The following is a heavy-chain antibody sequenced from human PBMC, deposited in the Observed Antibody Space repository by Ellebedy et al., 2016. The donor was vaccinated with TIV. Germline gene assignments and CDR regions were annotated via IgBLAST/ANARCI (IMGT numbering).Heavy chain of an antibody. CDR2: ISNHGGST. V-gene: IGHV3-64D*06. D-gene: IGHD1-14*01. CDR1: GFTFSSYW. Sequence: GESLKISXAASGFTFSSYWMHWVRQAPGKGLEYVTAISNHGGSTYYADSVRGRFTISRDDSKSILYLQMSPLRPEDTARYHCVRVEPHAGMDVWGQGTTVTVSS. CDR3: VRVEPHAGMDV. J-gene: IGHJ6*02.